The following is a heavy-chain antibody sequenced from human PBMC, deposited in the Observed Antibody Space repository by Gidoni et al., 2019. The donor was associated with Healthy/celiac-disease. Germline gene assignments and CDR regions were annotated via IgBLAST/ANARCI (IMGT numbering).Heavy chain of an antibody. D-gene: IGHD2-15*01. CDR3: ARTPSQSDFSGGSCYSFDY. V-gene: IGHV4-34*01. CDR1: GGSFRGYY. CDR2: INHGGST. Sequence: QVQPQQWGAGLLKPSETLTLTCAGNGGSFRGYYWSWIRQPPGKGLEWIGDINHGGSTNYNPSLNSRVTISVDTSKNQFSLKLSSVTAADTAVYYCARTPSQSDFSGGSCYSFDYWGQGTLVTVSS. J-gene: IGHJ4*02.